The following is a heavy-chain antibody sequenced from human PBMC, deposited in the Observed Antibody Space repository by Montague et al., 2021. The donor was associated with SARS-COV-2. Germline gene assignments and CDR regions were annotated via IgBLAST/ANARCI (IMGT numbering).Heavy chain of an antibody. CDR1: GASISSRSYY. D-gene: IGHD3-22*01. Sequence: SETLSLTCTVSGASISSRSYYWGWIRQPPGKGLEWIGFKYYSGSTYYNPSLKSRVTISVDTSKNQLSLKLSSVTAADTAVYYCASPTYYYDSSGSDAFDIWGQGTMVTVSS. J-gene: IGHJ3*02. CDR3: ASPTYYYDSSGSDAFDI. CDR2: KYYSGST. V-gene: IGHV4-39*01.